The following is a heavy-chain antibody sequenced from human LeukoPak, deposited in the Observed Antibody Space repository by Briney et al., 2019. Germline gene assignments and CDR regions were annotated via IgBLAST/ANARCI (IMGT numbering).Heavy chain of an antibody. J-gene: IGHJ4*02. CDR1: GGSISSYY. CDR2: IYYSGST. D-gene: IGHD3-10*01. Sequence: SETLSLTCTVSGGSISSYYWSWIRQPPGKGLEWIGYIYYSGSTNYNPSLKSRVTISVDTSKNQFSLKLSSVTAADTAVYYCARSQGVYWGQGTLVTVSS. V-gene: IGHV4-59*01. CDR3: ARSQGVY.